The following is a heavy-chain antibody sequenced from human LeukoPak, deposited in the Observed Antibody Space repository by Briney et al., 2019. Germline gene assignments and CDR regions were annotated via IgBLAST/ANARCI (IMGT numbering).Heavy chain of an antibody. CDR2: LYTSGST. V-gene: IGHV4-4*07. Sequence: SETLSLTCTVSGGSISTYHWSWIRQPAGKGLEWIGRLYTSGSTSYNPSLKRRVTISIDRSKSQFSLNLSYVTTADTAVYYCXRERAPGYXSGYFDYWGQGTLVTVSS. CDR1: GGSISTYH. CDR3: XRERAPGYXSGYFDY. J-gene: IGHJ4*02. D-gene: IGHD2-15*01.